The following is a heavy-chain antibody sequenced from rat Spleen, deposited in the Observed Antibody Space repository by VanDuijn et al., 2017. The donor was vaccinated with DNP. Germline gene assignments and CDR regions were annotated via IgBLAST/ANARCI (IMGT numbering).Heavy chain of an antibody. V-gene: IGHV5-25*01. J-gene: IGHJ2*01. CDR2: ITNSGDST. D-gene: IGHD1-4*01. Sequence: EVQLVESGGGLVQPGRSLKLSCAASGFTFSNYYMAWVRQAPTKGLEWVASITNSGDSTYYRDSVKGRFTFSRDNAKSTLYLQMDSLRSEDTATYYCASRPPPTRGPFDYWGQGVTVTVSS. CDR1: GFTFSNYY. CDR3: ASRPPPTRGPFDY.